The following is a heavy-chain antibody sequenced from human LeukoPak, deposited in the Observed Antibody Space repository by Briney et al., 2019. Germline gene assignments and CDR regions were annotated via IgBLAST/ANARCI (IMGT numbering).Heavy chain of an antibody. J-gene: IGHJ4*02. V-gene: IGHV1-2*02. Sequence: ASVKVSCKASGYTFTGHYVHWVRQAPGQGLEWMGLINGNTGDTNYAQGFQGRVTMIRETSISTMYMELSRLRSDDTAVYCCAREYSSSLFDYWGQGTLVTVSS. CDR1: GYTFTGHY. CDR2: INGNTGDT. D-gene: IGHD6-13*01. CDR3: AREYSSSLFDY.